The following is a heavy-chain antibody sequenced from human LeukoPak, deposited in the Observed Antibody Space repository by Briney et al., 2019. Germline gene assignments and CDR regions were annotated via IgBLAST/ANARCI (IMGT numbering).Heavy chain of an antibody. V-gene: IGHV4-61*02. CDR1: GGSISSGSYY. J-gene: IGHJ6*03. CDR2: LYPSGST. Sequence: SQTLSLTCTVSGGSISSGSYYWSWIRQPAGKGLEWIGRLYPSGSTNYNPSLKSRVTISVDTSKDQFSLKLSSVTAADTAVYYCAGAAMNYFYYMDVWGKGTTVTISS. CDR3: AGAAMNYFYYMDV.